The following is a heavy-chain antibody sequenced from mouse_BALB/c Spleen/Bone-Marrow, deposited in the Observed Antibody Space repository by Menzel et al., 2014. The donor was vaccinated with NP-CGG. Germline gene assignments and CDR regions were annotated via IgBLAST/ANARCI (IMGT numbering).Heavy chain of an antibody. V-gene: IGHV2-2*02. CDR1: GFSLTKHG. J-gene: IGHJ3*01. CDR3: ARGNYGAWFTH. CDR2: IWGGGST. D-gene: IGHD2-1*01. Sequence: QVQLQQPGPGLVQPSQSLSITCTVSGFSLTKHGVHWIRQSPGKGLEWLGVIWGGGSTDYNAAFISRLSISKDNSKSQVVFKMNSLEVNDRAMYYCARGNYGAWFTHWGQGTLVTVSA.